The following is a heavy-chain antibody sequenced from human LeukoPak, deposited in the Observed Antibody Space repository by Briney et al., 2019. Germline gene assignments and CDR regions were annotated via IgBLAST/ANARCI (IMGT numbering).Heavy chain of an antibody. CDR2: IYYSGST. CDR1: GGSISSSSYY. V-gene: IGHV4-39*07. D-gene: IGHD2-21*02. J-gene: IGHJ3*02. Sequence: PSGTLSLTCTVSGGSISSSSYYWGWIRQPPGTGLEWIVSIYYSGSTYYNPSLKRRVTISVDTSKNQFSLKLSSVTAADTAVYYCARDPLTYAFDIWGQGTMVTVSS. CDR3: ARDPLTYAFDI.